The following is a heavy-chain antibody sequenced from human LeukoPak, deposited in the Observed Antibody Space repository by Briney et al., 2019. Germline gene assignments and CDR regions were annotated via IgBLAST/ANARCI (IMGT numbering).Heavy chain of an antibody. D-gene: IGHD6-19*01. CDR1: GFTFSTYS. J-gene: IGHJ6*02. CDR3: ARAWRGWAYYYYGMDV. V-gene: IGHV3-21*01. Sequence: GGSLRLSCAASGFTFSTYSMNWVRQAPGKGLEWVSSISSSSSYIYYADSVKGRFTISRDNAKNSLYLQMDSLTVEDTALYYCARAWRGWAYYYYGMDVWGQGATVTVSS. CDR2: ISSSSSYI.